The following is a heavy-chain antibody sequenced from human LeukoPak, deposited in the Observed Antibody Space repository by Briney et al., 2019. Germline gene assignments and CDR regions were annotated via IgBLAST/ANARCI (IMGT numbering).Heavy chain of an antibody. J-gene: IGHJ5*02. V-gene: IGHV4-30-4*01. CDR1: GGSISSGDYY. D-gene: IGHD3-22*01. Sequence: SETLSLTCTVSGGSISSGDYYWSWIRQPPGKGLEWIGYIYYSGSTYYNPSLKSRVTISVDTSKNQFSLKLSSVTAADTAVYYCARGDYYDSSGYSAWGQGTLVTVSS. CDR3: ARGDYYDSSGYSA. CDR2: IYYSGST.